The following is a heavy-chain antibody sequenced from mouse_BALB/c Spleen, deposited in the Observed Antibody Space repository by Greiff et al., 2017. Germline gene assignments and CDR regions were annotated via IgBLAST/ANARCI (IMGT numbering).Heavy chain of an antibody. J-gene: IGHJ3*01. V-gene: IGHV5-15*02. CDR2: ISNLAYSI. Sequence: EVHLVESGGGLVQPGGSRKLSCAASGFTFSDYGMAWVRQAPGKGPEWVAFISNLAYSIYYADTVTGRFTISRENAKNTLYLEMSSLRSEDTAMYYCARDRGDGNGEFAYWGQGTLVTVSA. D-gene: IGHD2-1*01. CDR1: GFTFSDYG. CDR3: ARDRGDGNGEFAY.